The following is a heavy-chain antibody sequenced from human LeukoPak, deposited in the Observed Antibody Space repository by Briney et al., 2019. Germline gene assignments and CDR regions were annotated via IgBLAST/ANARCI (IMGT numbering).Heavy chain of an antibody. J-gene: IGHJ3*02. CDR2: IYYSGST. CDR1: GGSISSSSYY. V-gene: IGHV4-39*07. D-gene: IGHD6-19*01. Sequence: SETLSLTCTVSGGSISSSSYYWGWIRQPPGKGLEWIGSIYYSGSTYYNPSLKSRVTLSVDTSKNQFSLKLSSVTAADTAVYYCPRGSGLPCSGYSSGWCAFDIWGQGTMVTVSS. CDR3: PRGSGLPCSGYSSGWCAFDI.